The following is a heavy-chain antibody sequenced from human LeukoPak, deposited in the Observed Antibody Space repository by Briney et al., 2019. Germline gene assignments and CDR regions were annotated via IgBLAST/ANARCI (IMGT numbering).Heavy chain of an antibody. CDR2: ISQSGST. CDR1: GYSISNNYY. J-gene: IGHJ4*02. Sequence: PSETLSLTCTVSGYSISNNYYCGWIRQPPGRGLEWSGSISQSGSTYYSPSLRGRVTISVDTSKNHFSLKLSSVTVADTALYYCAREPIVAAGLAKDWGQGILVTVSS. D-gene: IGHD5-12*01. CDR3: AREPIVAAGLAKD. V-gene: IGHV4-38-2*02.